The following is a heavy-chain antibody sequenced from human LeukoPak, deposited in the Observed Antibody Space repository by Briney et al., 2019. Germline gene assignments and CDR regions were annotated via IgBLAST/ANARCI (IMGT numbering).Heavy chain of an antibody. CDR3: TTSTGYYYVPGY. V-gene: IGHV1-69*13. CDR1: GGTFSTYA. CDR2: IVPIFGTP. Sequence: SVKVSCKASGGTFSTYAISWVRQAPGQGLEWMGGIVPIFGTPNYAQNFQGRLTITADESTSTAYMDLSSLRSEDTAMYYCTTSTGYYYVPGYWGQGILVTVSS. J-gene: IGHJ4*02. D-gene: IGHD3-22*01.